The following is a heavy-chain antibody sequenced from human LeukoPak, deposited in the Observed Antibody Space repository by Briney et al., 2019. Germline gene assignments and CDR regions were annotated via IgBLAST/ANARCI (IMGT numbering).Heavy chain of an antibody. CDR3: ARAAHDYTLDY. V-gene: IGHV1-2*02. D-gene: IGHD4-11*01. Sequence: GASVKVSCKASGYTFTGYYIHWVRQAPGQGLEWMGWINGHSGATYYEQIYQGRVTMTRDTSISTAYMEVSRLRSDDTAVYFCARAAHDYTLDYWGQGTLVTVSS. CDR2: INGHSGAT. J-gene: IGHJ4*02. CDR1: GYTFTGYY.